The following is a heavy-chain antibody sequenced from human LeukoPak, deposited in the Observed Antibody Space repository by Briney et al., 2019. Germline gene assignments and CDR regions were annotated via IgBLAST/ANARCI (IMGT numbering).Heavy chain of an antibody. V-gene: IGHV3-7*01. D-gene: IGHD5-18*01. CDR2: IKQDGNEK. Sequence: GGSLRLSCAASGFTFNDYWMGWVRQAPGKGLDWVANIKQDGNEKYYMDSVKGRFTISRDNAKNTLYLQMNSLRGEDTAVYFCARDAPGNTALDYWGQGTLVTVSS. CDR3: ARDAPGNTALDY. CDR1: GFTFNDYW. J-gene: IGHJ4*02.